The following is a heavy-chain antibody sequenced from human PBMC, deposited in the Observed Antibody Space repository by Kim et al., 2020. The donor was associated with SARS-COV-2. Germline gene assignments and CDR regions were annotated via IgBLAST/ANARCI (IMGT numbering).Heavy chain of an antibody. CDR2: ISGSGGST. D-gene: IGHD3-16*02. CDR3: AKWAYDYVWGSYLPWTETGQYSTFDY. V-gene: IGHV3-23*01. Sequence: GGSLRLSCAASGFTFSSYAMSWVRQAPGKGLEWVSAISGSGGSTYYADSVKGRFTISRDNSKNTLYLQMNSLRAEDTAVYYCAKWAYDYVWGSYLPWTETGQYSTFDYWGQGTLVTVSS. CDR1: GFTFSSYA. J-gene: IGHJ4*02.